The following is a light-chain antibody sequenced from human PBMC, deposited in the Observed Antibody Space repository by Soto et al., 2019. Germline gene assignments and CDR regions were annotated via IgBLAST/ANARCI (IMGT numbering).Light chain of an antibody. V-gene: IGKV1-5*01. CDR3: QQYNSYRT. J-gene: IGKJ1*01. CDR2: DAS. Sequence: DIQMTQSPSTLSASVGDRVTITCRASQSFSHYLAWYQQKPGQAPRLLIYDASNLESGVPSRFSGSGSGREFTLTISSLQPDDFATYYCQQYNSYRTFGQGTKVDI. CDR1: QSFSHY.